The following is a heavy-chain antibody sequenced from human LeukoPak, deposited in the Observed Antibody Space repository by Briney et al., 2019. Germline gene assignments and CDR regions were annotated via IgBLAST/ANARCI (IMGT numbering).Heavy chain of an antibody. J-gene: IGHJ3*02. CDR2: ISSTSNTI. CDR1: GFTFSSYS. V-gene: IGHV3-48*01. Sequence: GGSLRLSCAASGFTFSSYSMNWVRQAPGKGLEWVSFISSTSNTIYYADSVKARFTISRDNAKNSLYLQVNSLRAEDTAIYYCARHKRGYYSPFDIWGQGTMVTVSS. D-gene: IGHD3-10*01. CDR3: ARHKRGYYSPFDI.